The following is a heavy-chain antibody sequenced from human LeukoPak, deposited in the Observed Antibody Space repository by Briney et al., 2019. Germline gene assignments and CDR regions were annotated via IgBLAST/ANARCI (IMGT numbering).Heavy chain of an antibody. CDR3: VRGIVAAGSAWFDP. V-gene: IGHV1-46*01. Sequence: ASVTVSCKASGYTPTNYYMHWVRQAPGQGLEWMGIINPSGNSTSYAQKFQGRVTMTRDTSTSTVYMELSSLRSEDTAVYYCVRGIVAAGSAWFDPWGQGTLVTVSS. CDR2: INPSGNST. CDR1: GYTPTNYY. J-gene: IGHJ5*02. D-gene: IGHD6-13*01.